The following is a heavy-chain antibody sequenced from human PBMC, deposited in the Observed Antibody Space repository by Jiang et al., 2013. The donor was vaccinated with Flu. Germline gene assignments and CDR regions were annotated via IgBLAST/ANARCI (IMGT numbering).Heavy chain of an antibody. V-gene: IGHV3-23*04. J-gene: IGHJ4*02. CDR1: GFTFSSYA. CDR2: ISGSGGST. D-gene: IGHD3-22*01. CDR3: GGSGYFPHYFDY. Sequence: VQLVESGGGLVQPGGSLRLSCAASGFTFSSYAMSWVRQAPGKGLEWVSAISGSGGSTYYADSVKGRFTISRDNSKNTLYLQMNSLRAEDTAVYYCGGSGYFPHYFDYWGQGTLVTVSS.